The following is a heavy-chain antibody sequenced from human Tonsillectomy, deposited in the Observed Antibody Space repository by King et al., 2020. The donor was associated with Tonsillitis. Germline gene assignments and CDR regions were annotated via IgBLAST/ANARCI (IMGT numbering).Heavy chain of an antibody. D-gene: IGHD2-2*01. CDR1: GFTFSSYW. Sequence: VQLVESGGGLVQPGGSLRLSCAASGFTFSSYWMTWVRQAPGEGLEWVANIKQDGSQREYVVSVKGRFTLSRDNAENSLDLEMNSLRAEDTAMYYCARDPCSSNSCYWGAFDIWGQGTKVTVSS. V-gene: IGHV3-7*01. J-gene: IGHJ3*02. CDR3: ARDPCSSNSCYWGAFDI. CDR2: IKQDGSQR.